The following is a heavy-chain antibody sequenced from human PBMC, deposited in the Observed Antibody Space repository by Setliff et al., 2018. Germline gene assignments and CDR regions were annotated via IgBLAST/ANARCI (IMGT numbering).Heavy chain of an antibody. CDR1: GGSVRGYY. V-gene: IGHV4-59*08. D-gene: IGHD5-18*01. J-gene: IGHJ4*02. Sequence: KPSETLSLTCTVSGGSVRGYYWSWIRQPPGKGLEWIGYMYYSGDTNYNPSLKSRVTISVDTSKNQFSLELRSVTAAGTAVYYCARLPPLHTPMALTFDCWGQGILVTVSS. CDR2: MYYSGDT. CDR3: ARLPPLHTPMALTFDC.